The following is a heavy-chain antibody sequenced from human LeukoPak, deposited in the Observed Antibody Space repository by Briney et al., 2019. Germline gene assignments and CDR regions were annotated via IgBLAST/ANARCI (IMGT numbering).Heavy chain of an antibody. J-gene: IGHJ3*02. CDR3: AKVGATTGGDDAFDI. V-gene: IGHV3-30*02. CDR1: GFTFSSYG. Sequence: PGGSLRLSCAASGFTFSSYGMHWVRQAPGKGLEWVAFIRYDGSNKYYADSVKGRFTISRDNSKNTLYLQMNSLRAEDTAVYYCAKVGATTGGDDAFDIWGQGTMVTVSS. CDR2: IRYDGSNK. D-gene: IGHD1-26*01.